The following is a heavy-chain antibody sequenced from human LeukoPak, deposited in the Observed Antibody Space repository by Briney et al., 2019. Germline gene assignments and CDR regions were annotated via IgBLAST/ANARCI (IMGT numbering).Heavy chain of an antibody. D-gene: IGHD4-23*01. CDR1: GGSINSYH. CDR3: ARVFYGGSLGFDY. Sequence: SETLSLTCTVSGGSINSYHWSWIRQSPGKGLEWIGYIYYTGSTNYSPSLKSRVTMSVDTSKNQFSLNLTSVTAADTAVYYCARVFYGGSLGFDYWGQGTPVTVSS. J-gene: IGHJ4*02. V-gene: IGHV4-59*01. CDR2: IYYTGST.